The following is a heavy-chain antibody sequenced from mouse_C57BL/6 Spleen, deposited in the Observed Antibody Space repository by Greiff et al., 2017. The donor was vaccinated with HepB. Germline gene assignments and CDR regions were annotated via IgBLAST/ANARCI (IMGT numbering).Heavy chain of an antibody. CDR1: GYTFTSYW. CDR2: INPSSGYT. J-gene: IGHJ4*01. V-gene: IGHV1-7*01. Sequence: QVQLQQSGAELAKPGASVKLSCKASGYTFTSYWMHWVKQRPGQGLEWIGYINPSSGYTKYNQKFKDKATLTADKSSSTAYMQLSSLTYEDSAVYYCARLRITTVVATGDYYAMDYWGQGTSVTVSS. CDR3: ARLRITTVVATGDYYAMDY. D-gene: IGHD1-1*01.